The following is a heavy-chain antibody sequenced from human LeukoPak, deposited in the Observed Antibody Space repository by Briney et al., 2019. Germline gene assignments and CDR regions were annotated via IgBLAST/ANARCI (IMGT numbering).Heavy chain of an antibody. CDR1: GGSISSYY. CDR3: ARDMQGMGYYYYYGMDV. V-gene: IGHV4-59*08. CDR2: IYYSGRT. D-gene: IGHD1-14*01. Sequence: PSETLSLTCTVSGGSISSYYWSWIRQPPGKGLEWIGYIYYSGRTNYNPSLKSRVTISVDTSKNQFSLKLSSVTAADTAVYYCARDMQGMGYYYYYGMDVWGQGTTVTVSS. J-gene: IGHJ6*02.